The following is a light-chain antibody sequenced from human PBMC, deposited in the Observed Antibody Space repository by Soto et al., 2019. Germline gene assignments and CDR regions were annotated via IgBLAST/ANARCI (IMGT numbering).Light chain of an antibody. CDR3: QQYKTT. CDR2: KTY. V-gene: IGKV1-5*03. J-gene: IGKJ3*01. CDR1: QTINGW. Sequence: DLQMTQSPSTLSGSIGDSVTITCRASQTINGWLAWYQQKQGKAPKLLIHKTYSLESGVPSGFSGNGSETEFTLTISSLQPDDFATYYCQQYKTTFGPGTNVDNK.